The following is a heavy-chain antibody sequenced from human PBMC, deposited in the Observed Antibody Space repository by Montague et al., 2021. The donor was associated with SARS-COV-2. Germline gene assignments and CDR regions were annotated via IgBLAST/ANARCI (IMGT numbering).Heavy chain of an antibody. CDR3: ARTTVVTPYYYYAMDV. CDR2: IHYRGST. J-gene: IGHJ6*02. D-gene: IGHD4-23*01. V-gene: IGHV4-39*01. Sequence: SETLSLTCTVSDDSINNKTYFWDWIRQPPGLGLEWIVSIHYRGSTHYNPSLKSRLTISVDTSRNQFSLKLSSVTAADTAVYYCARTTVVTPYYYYAMDVWGQGTTVTVSS. CDR1: DDSINNKTYF.